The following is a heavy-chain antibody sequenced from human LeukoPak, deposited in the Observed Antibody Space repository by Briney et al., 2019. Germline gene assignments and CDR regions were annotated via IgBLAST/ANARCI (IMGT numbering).Heavy chain of an antibody. CDR1: GFTFSNYA. CDR3: AKFSGYNLGWGFDY. Sequence: PGGPLRLSGGASGFTFSNYAMAWGRGAPGKGLEWCSTLSGTGYIWDADSVKDRFIISRDNSKNTLYLQMRSLRAEDTAVYYCAKFSGYNLGWGFDYWGRGILVTISS. V-gene: IGHV3-23*01. J-gene: IGHJ4*02. CDR2: LSGTGYI. D-gene: IGHD5-24*01.